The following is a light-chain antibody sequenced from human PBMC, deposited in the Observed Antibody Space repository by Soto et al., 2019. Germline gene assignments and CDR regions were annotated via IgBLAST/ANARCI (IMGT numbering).Light chain of an antibody. CDR3: QAWDSSTVV. J-gene: IGLJ1*01. Sequence: SYELTQPPSVSVSPGQTTSINCSGDKLGDKYACWYQQKAGQSPVLVIYQDNKRPSGIPERFSGSNSGNTATLTISGTQAMDEADYYCQAWDSSTVVFGTGTKVTVL. CDR2: QDN. CDR1: KLGDKY. V-gene: IGLV3-1*01.